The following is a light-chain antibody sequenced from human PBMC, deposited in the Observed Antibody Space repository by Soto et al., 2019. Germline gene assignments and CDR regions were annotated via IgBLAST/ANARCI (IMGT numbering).Light chain of an antibody. CDR3: QQYKSYPWM. V-gene: IGKV1-5*03. CDR1: QSISNY. CDR2: RAS. J-gene: IGKJ1*01. Sequence: DIPMTQSPSTLSASVGDSVIITCRASQSISNYLAWYQQKPGKAPKLLIYRASRLESGVPSRFSGSVSGTEFTLTITSLQPDDSATYHCQQYKSYPWMFGQGTKVEIK.